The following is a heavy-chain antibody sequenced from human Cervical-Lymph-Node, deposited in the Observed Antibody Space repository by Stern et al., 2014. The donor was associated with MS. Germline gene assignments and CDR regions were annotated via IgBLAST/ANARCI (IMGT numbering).Heavy chain of an antibody. Sequence: EVQLVESGGGLVKPGGSLRLSCAASGFTFSSYSMNWVRQAPGKGLEWVSSTSSGSSYIYYADSVKGRFTISRDNAKNSLYLQMNSLRAEDTAVYYCARYQYYYDSSGFDYWGQGTLVTVSS. CDR3: ARYQYYYDSSGFDY. D-gene: IGHD3-22*01. J-gene: IGHJ4*02. CDR1: GFTFSSYS. V-gene: IGHV3-21*01. CDR2: TSSGSSYI.